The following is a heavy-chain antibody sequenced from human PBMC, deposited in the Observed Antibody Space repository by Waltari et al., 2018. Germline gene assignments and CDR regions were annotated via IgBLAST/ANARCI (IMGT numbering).Heavy chain of an antibody. CDR3: ARSTRSSSSGWFDP. CDR2: IYTSGST. Sequence: QVQLQESGPGLVKPSQTLSLTCTVSGGSISSGSYYWSWIRQPAGKGLEWIGYIYTSGSTNYNPSLKGRVTISVDTSKNQFSLKLSSVTAADTAVYYCARSTRSSSSGWFDPWGQGTLVTVSS. CDR1: GGSISSGSYY. D-gene: IGHD6-6*01. V-gene: IGHV4-61*09. J-gene: IGHJ5*02.